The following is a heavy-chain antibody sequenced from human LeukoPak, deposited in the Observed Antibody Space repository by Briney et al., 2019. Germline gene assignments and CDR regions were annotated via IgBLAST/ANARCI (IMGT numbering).Heavy chain of an antibody. Sequence: SETLSLTCTVSGGSISSYYWSWIRQPPGKGLEWIGHIYYRGNPNYNRSLKGRVIISVDTYKNQFSLKLSSVTAADTAVYYCARTRGYRSRAYCMDVWGQGTTDTVSS. CDR1: GGSISSYY. J-gene: IGHJ6*02. CDR3: ARTRGYRSRAYCMDV. CDR2: IYYRGNP. V-gene: IGHV4-59*08. D-gene: IGHD5-18*01.